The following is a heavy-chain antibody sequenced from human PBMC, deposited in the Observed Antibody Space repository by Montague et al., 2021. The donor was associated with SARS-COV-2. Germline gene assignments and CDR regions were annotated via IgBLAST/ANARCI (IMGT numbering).Heavy chain of an antibody. CDR1: GGSISADNW. D-gene: IGHD3-10*01. J-gene: IGHJ4*02. Sequence: SETLSLTCVVSGGSISADNWWTWVRQSPGKGPEWVGEIYHSGHYSNKASLRSRVTISVDKTKNQFSLKMTSLTAADTAVYYCSRPGWGSWALDDWGQGTLVTVSS. CDR3: SRPGWGSWALDD. V-gene: IGHV4/OR15-8*01. CDR2: IYHSGHY.